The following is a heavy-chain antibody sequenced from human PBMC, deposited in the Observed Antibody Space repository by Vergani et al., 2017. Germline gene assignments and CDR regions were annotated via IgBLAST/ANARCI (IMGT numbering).Heavy chain of an antibody. D-gene: IGHD1-1*01. CDR2: ISYDGTQK. V-gene: IGHV3-30*03. CDR1: GFTSSYYC. CDR3: ATKSCGTPGCQIGYFRE. Sequence: QVHLVESGGGVVQPGRSLRLSCVVSGFTSSYYCMHLVRQAPGKGLEWVAVISYDGTQKYYADSVKGRFTISRDNSKSTLYLQMNSLRTEDTAVYYCATKSCGTPGCQIGYFREWGQGTLVTGSS. J-gene: IGHJ1*01.